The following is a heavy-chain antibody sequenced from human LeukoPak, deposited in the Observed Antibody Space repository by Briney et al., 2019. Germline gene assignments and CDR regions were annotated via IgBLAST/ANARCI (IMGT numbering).Heavy chain of an antibody. J-gene: IGHJ4*02. D-gene: IGHD4-11*01. V-gene: IGHV1-2*02. CDR1: GYTFTGYY. CDR2: INPNSGGT. CDR3: ATPGGLDSNYIFDY. Sequence: GASVKVSCKASGYTFTGYYMHWVRQAPGRGLEWLGWINPNSGGTNYAQKFQGRVTMTRDTSISTAYMELSRLRSDDTAVYYCATPGGLDSNYIFDYWGQGTLVTVSS.